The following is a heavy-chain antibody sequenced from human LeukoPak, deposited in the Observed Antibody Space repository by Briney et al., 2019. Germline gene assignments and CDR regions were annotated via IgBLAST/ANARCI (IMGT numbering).Heavy chain of an antibody. D-gene: IGHD3-10*01. CDR1: GFIFSTYV. J-gene: IGHJ1*01. V-gene: IGHV3-23*01. Sequence: PARSLRLSCAASGFIFSTYVMGWVRQAPGMGLEYVSVISAFGDVKYYVDSVKGRFTISRDNYMNTVWIQVSSLRADDKAVYYCATYGSGSYYSVYWGPGTLVTVSS. CDR2: ISAFGDVK. CDR3: ATYGSGSYYSVY.